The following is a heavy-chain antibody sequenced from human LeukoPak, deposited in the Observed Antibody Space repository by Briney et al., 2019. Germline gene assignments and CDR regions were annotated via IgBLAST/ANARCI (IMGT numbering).Heavy chain of an antibody. Sequence: SVKVSCKASGGTFSSYAISWVRQAPGQGLEWMGGIIPIFGTANYAQKFQGRVTITTDESTSKAYMELSSLRSEDTAVYYCARVWTTRVGGIRFLDRGAFDIWGQGTMVTVSS. CDR2: IIPIFGTA. CDR3: ARVWTTRVGGIRFLDRGAFDI. V-gene: IGHV1-69*05. J-gene: IGHJ3*02. CDR1: GGTFSSYA. D-gene: IGHD3-3*01.